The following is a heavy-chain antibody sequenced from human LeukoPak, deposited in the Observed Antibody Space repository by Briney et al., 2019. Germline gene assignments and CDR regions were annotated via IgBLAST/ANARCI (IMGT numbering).Heavy chain of an antibody. D-gene: IGHD2-21*01. CDR1: GYTLTELS. CDR3: ARIAYCGGDCYTTYFDY. J-gene: IGHJ4*02. Sequence: ASVKVSCKVSGYTLTELSMHWVRQAPGKGLEWMGGFDPEDGETIYAQKLQGRVTMTTDTSTSTAYMELRSLRSDDTAVYYCARIAYCGGDCYTTYFDYWGQGTLVTVSS. V-gene: IGHV1-24*01. CDR2: FDPEDGET.